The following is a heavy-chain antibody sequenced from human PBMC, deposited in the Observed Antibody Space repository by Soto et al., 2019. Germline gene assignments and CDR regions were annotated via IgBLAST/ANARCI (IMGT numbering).Heavy chain of an antibody. J-gene: IGHJ4*02. Sequence: PGGSLRLSCAASGFTFSTYAMNWVRQAPGKGLEWVSGITGSGGSTYYADSVKGWFTVSRDNSKNTLDLQMNSLRAEDTAVYYCAKAGGDCSGGTCYSGQGDCWGQGTLVTVSS. CDR2: ITGSGGST. D-gene: IGHD2-15*01. CDR3: AKAGGDCSGGTCYSGQGDC. V-gene: IGHV3-23*01. CDR1: GFTFSTYA.